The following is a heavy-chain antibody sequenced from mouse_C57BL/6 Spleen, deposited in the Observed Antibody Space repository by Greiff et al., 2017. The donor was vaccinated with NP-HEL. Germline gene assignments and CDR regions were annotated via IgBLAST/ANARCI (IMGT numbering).Heavy chain of an antibody. D-gene: IGHD1-1*01. CDR3: ARSLHYYGSSTGYFDV. J-gene: IGHJ1*03. Sequence: QVQLQQPGAELVMPGASVKLSCKASGYTFTSYWMHWVKQRPGQGLEWIGEIDPSDSYTNYNQKFKGKSTLTVDKSSSTAYMQLSSLTSEDSAVYYCARSLHYYGSSTGYFDVWGTATTVTVAS. V-gene: IGHV1-69*01. CDR2: IDPSDSYT. CDR1: GYTFTSYW.